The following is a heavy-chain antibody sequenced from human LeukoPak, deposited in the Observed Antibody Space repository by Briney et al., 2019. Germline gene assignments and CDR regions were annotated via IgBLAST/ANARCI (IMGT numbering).Heavy chain of an antibody. D-gene: IGHD1-26*01. CDR1: ARSLSTIHYV. Sequence: SETLSPTCTVAARSLSTIHYVWVWIRQPPGKGLEWIGSIFYSGSTYYNPSLKSRVTMSVDTSKNQFSLKLSSVTAADRAVYYCASFKSRSHYFHYWGQGTLVTVSS. CDR3: ASFKSRSHYFHY. V-gene: IGHV4-39*01. J-gene: IGHJ4*02. CDR2: IFYSGST.